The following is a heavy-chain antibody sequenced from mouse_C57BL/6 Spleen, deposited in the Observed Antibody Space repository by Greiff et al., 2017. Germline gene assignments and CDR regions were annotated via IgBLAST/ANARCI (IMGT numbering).Heavy chain of an antibody. CDR1: GFSLTGYG. D-gene: IGHD2-3*01. CDR2: ICSGGST. Sequence: QVQLLQSGPGLVQPSQSLSITCTVSGFSLTGYGVHWVRQSPGKGLEWLGVICSGGSTDYNAAFISRLSISKDNSKSQVFFKMNSLQADDTAIYYCARSYDGYPYDFDYWGQGTTLTVAS. J-gene: IGHJ2*01. V-gene: IGHV2-2*01. CDR3: ARSYDGYPYDFDY.